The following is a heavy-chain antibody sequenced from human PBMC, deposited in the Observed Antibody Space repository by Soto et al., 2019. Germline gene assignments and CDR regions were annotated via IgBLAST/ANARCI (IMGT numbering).Heavy chain of an antibody. D-gene: IGHD5-12*01. J-gene: IGHJ5*02. CDR3: ARGVATIGP. CDR2: IYYSGST. Sequence: QVQLQESGPRLVKPSETLSLTCSVSGDSISSYYWSWIRQPPGKGLEWIGYIYYSGSTNYNPSFKSRGTISVDTPKNQFSLKLTSVTAADTAVYYCARGVATIGPWGQGTLVTVSS. CDR1: GDSISSYY. V-gene: IGHV4-59*01.